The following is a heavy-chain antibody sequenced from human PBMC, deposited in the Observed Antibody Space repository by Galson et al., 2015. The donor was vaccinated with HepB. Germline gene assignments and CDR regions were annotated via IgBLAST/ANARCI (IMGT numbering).Heavy chain of an antibody. V-gene: IGHV4-34*01. CDR2: INHSGST. Sequence: ETLSLTCTVYGGSFSGYYWSWIRQPPGKGLEWIGEINHSGSTNYNPSLKSRVTISVDTSKNQFTLKLSSVTAADTAVYYCARVTTVTTVYYYGMDVWGQGTTVTVSS. CDR1: GGSFSGYY. D-gene: IGHD4-11*01. CDR3: ARVTTVTTVYYYGMDV. J-gene: IGHJ6*02.